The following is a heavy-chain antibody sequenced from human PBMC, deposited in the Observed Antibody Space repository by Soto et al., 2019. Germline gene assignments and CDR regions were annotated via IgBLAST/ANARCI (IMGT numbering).Heavy chain of an antibody. J-gene: IGHJ6*03. CDR3: AKALWFGDDYYYYYMDV. V-gene: IGHV3-23*01. CDR1: GFTFSSYA. CDR2: ISGSGGST. D-gene: IGHD3-10*01. Sequence: EVQLLESGGGLVQPGGSLRLSCAASGFTFSSYAMSWVRQAPGKGLEWVSAISGSGGSTYYADSVKGRFTISRDNSKNTLYLQMNSLSAEDTAVYYCAKALWFGDDYYYYYMDVWGKGTTVTVSS.